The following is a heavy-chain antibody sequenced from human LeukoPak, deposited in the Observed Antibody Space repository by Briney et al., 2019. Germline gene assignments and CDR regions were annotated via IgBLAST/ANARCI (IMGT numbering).Heavy chain of an antibody. Sequence: GGSLRLSCAASGFTFSSFTMNWVRQAPGKGLEWVSYISSSGSTIYYADSVKGRFTISRDNAKNSLYLQMNSLRAEDTAVYYCARDLGYSSGWYTAYYYYGMDVWGQGTTVTVSS. CDR1: GFTFSSFT. J-gene: IGHJ6*02. V-gene: IGHV3-48*04. CDR3: ARDLGYSSGWYTAYYYYGMDV. D-gene: IGHD6-19*01. CDR2: ISSSGSTI.